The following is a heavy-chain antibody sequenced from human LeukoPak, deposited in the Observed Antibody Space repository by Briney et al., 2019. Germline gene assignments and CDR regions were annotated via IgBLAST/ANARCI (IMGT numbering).Heavy chain of an antibody. V-gene: IGHV7-4-1*02. J-gene: IGHJ4*02. D-gene: IGHD3-22*01. Sequence: PAASVKVSCKASGYTFTSYSMNWVRQAPGQGLEWMGWINTNTGNPTYAQGFTGRFVFSLDTSVSTAYLQISSLKAEDTAVYYCARVVEYYDSSGWVRKDYDYWGQGTLVTVSS. CDR1: GYTFTSYS. CDR2: INTNTGNP. CDR3: ARVVEYYDSSGWVRKDYDY.